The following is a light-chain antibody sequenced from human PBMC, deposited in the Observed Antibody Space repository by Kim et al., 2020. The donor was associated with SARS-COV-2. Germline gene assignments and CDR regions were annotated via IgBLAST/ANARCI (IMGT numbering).Light chain of an antibody. CDR2: KAS. V-gene: IGKV1-5*03. CDR1: QSISSW. Sequence: ASVGDRVTITCRASQSISSWLAWYQHKPGKAPKLLIYKASSLESGVPSRFSGSGSRTEFTLTISSLQPDDFATYYCQQYNGYSPTFGGGTKVDIK. CDR3: QQYNGYSPT. J-gene: IGKJ4*01.